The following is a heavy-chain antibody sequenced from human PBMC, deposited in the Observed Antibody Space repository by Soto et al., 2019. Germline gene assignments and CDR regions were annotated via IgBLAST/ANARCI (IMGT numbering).Heavy chain of an antibody. CDR2: ISGSGGSK. Sequence: GSLRLSSADSGFTFSSYVMNWVRQVPGKGLEWVSSISGSGGSKYYADSVKGRFTISRDNSKNTLYLQMNSLRAEDTAVYYSAKGDEWELHSNSHYWSQGTLVTASS. D-gene: IGHD1-26*01. CDR3: AKGDEWELHSNSHY. V-gene: IGHV3-23*01. J-gene: IGHJ4*02. CDR1: GFTFSSYV.